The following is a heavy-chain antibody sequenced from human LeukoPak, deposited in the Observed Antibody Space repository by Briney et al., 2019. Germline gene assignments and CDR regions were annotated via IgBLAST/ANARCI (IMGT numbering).Heavy chain of an antibody. V-gene: IGHV4-31*03. CDR1: GGSISSGGYY. Sequence: PSETLSLTRTVSGGSISSGGYYWSWIRQHPGKGLEWIGYIYYSGSTYYNPSLKSRVTISVDTSKNQFSLKLSSVTAADTAVYYCARVSTVPAASYPFDYWGQGTLVTVSS. D-gene: IGHD2-2*01. CDR2: IYYSGST. J-gene: IGHJ4*02. CDR3: ARVSTVPAASYPFDY.